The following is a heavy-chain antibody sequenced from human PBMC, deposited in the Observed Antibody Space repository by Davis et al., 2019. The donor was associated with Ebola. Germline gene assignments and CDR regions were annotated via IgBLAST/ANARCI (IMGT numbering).Heavy chain of an antibody. CDR3: ARNYYYGMDV. Sequence: SETLSLTGPLSGGSISSGGYSWSWIRQHPGKGLEWTGYIYYSGSTYYNPSLKSRVTISVDTSKNQFSLKLSSVAAADTAVYYCARNYYYGMDVWGQGTTVTVSS. J-gene: IGHJ6*02. CDR1: GGSISSGGYS. CDR2: IYYSGST. V-gene: IGHV4-31*03.